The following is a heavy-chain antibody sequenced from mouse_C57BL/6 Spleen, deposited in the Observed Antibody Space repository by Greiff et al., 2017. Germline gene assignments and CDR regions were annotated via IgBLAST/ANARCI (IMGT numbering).Heavy chain of an antibody. CDR2: INPGSGGT. J-gene: IGHJ3*01. Sequence: QVQLQQSGAELVRPGTSVKVSCKASGYAFTNYLIEWVKQRPGQGLEWIGVINPGSGGTNYNEKFKGKATLTADKSSSTAYMQLSSLTSEDSAVYFCARDYSNNKTWFAYWGQGTLVTVSA. D-gene: IGHD2-5*01. CDR3: ARDYSNNKTWFAY. CDR1: GYAFTNYL. V-gene: IGHV1-54*01.